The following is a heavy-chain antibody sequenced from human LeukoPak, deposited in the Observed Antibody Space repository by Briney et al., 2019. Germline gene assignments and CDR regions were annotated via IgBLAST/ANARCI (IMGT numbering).Heavy chain of an antibody. CDR1: GFTFSSYG. D-gene: IGHD2-15*01. CDR2: IRYDGSNK. V-gene: IGHV3-30*02. Sequence: GGSLRLSCAASGFTFSSYGMHWVRQAPGKGLEWVAFIRYDGSNKYYADSVKGRFTISRDNTKNSLYLQMNSLRAEDTAVYYCAKDGGSDPDSFDIWGQGTMVTVPS. CDR3: AKDGGSDPDSFDI. J-gene: IGHJ3*02.